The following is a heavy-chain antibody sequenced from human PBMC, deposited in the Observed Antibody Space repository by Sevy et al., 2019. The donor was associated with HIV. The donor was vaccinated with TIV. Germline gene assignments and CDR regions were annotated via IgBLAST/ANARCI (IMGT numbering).Heavy chain of an antibody. CDR2: INPNNGDA. CDR3: VRGYFGSGSYRLLY. CDR1: GYSFTGFY. J-gene: IGHJ4*02. V-gene: IGHV1-2*02. Sequence: ASVKVSCKASGYSFTGFYIHWMRRAPGQGLEWMGWINPNNGDAKYAQKYQGRVTMTKDTSATTTYMELTSLRSDDTAMYYCVRGYFGSGSYRLLYWGQGAPVTVSS. D-gene: IGHD3-10*01.